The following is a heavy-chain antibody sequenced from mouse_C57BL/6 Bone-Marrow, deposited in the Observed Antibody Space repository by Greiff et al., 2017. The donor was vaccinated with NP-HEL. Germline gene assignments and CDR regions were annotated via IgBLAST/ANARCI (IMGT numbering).Heavy chain of an antibody. CDR2: ISDGGSYT. V-gene: IGHV5-4*01. CDR1: GFTFSSYA. Sequence: EVQRVESGGGLVTPGGSLKLSCAASGFTFSSYAMSWFRQTPEKRLEWVATISDGGSYTYYPDNVKGRFTISRDNAKNNLYLQMSHLKSEDTAMYYCARARTPAWFAYWGQGTLVTVSA. J-gene: IGHJ3*01. CDR3: ARARTPAWFAY.